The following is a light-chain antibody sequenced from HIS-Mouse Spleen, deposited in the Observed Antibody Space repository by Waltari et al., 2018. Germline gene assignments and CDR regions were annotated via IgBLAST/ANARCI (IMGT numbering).Light chain of an antibody. CDR3: SSYTSSSTWV. V-gene: IGLV2-14*01. J-gene: IGLJ3*02. Sequence: QSALTQPASVSGSPGQSITISCTGPSSYVGGYNYVPWYQQHPGKAPKLMIYEVSNRPSGVSNRFSGSKSGNTASLTISGLQAEDEADYYCSSYTSSSTWVFGGGTKLTVL. CDR2: EVS. CDR1: SSYVGGYNY.